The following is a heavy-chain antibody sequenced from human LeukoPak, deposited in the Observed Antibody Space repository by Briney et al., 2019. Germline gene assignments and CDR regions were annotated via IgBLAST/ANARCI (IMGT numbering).Heavy chain of an antibody. CDR1: GFTFSNSA. V-gene: IGHV3-23*01. J-gene: IGHJ4*02. Sequence: GGSLRLSCAASGFTFSNSAMTWVRQAPGKGLEWVSSISGNGGSAYYADSVKGRFTISRDNSKNTLFLQMSSLRADDTAVYYCAKTFLRGGNSHYWGQGALVTVSS. CDR2: ISGNGGSA. CDR3: AKTFLRGGNSHY. D-gene: IGHD3-16*01.